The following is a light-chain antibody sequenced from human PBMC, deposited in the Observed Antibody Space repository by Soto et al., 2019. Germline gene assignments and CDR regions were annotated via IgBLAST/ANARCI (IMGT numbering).Light chain of an antibody. Sequence: QSALTQPRSVSGSPGQSVTISCTGTSSDVGGYNFVSWYQQHPGKAPKLMIYEVSNRPSGVSNRFSGSKSGNTASLTISGLQAEDEADYYCSSFTSGSTLFGTGTKLTVL. CDR3: SSFTSGSTL. CDR1: SSDVGGYNF. J-gene: IGLJ1*01. V-gene: IGLV2-14*01. CDR2: EVS.